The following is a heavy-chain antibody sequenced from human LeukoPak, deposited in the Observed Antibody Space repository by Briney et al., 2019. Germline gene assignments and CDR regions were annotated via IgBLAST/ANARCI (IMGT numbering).Heavy chain of an antibody. CDR3: AKVARSYDFWSGLYYFDY. D-gene: IGHD3-3*01. V-gene: IGHV3-23*01. CDR2: ISGSGGST. Sequence: GGSLRLSCAASGFTFSSYAMSWVRQAPGKGLEWVSAISGSGGSTYYADSVKGRFTISRDNSKNTLYLQMNSLRAEDTAVYYCAKVARSYDFWSGLYYFDYWGQGTLVTVSS. J-gene: IGHJ4*02. CDR1: GFTFSSYA.